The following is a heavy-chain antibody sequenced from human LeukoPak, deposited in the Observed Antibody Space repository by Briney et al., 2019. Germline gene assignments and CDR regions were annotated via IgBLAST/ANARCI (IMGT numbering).Heavy chain of an antibody. CDR2: ISYYGSNK. CDR3: AKVKGGGISMNWFDP. D-gene: IGHD4-23*01. CDR1: GFTFSSYD. Sequence: GSLRLSCAASGFTFSSYDMHWVRQAPGKGLEGVAVISYYGSNKYYVVSERGRFTIPRDNSKNTLYLQMNSLRAEDTAVYYCAKVKGGGISMNWFDPWGQGTLVTVSS. V-gene: IGHV3-30*18. J-gene: IGHJ5*02.